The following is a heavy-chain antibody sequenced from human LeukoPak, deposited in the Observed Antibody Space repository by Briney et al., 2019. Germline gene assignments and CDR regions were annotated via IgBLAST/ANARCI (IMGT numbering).Heavy chain of an antibody. V-gene: IGHV4-59*12. D-gene: IGHD6-6*01. CDR3: ARMLAARPDDDR. J-gene: IGHJ5*02. Sequence: SETLSLTCTISGGSISTYYWSWIRQPPGKGLAWIAYIYYSGSTNYNPSLTSRVTISADRSNTQFSLRVSSVTAADTAVYYCARMLAARPDDDRWGQGTLVTVSS. CDR2: IYYSGST. CDR1: GGSISTYY.